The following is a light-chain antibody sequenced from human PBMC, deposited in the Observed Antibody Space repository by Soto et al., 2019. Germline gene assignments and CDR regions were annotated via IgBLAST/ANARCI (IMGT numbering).Light chain of an antibody. CDR2: DVN. V-gene: IGLV2-14*01. J-gene: IGLJ1*01. CDR1: SSDVGGYNY. Sequence: SVLPQPASVSGSPGQSITISCTGTSSDVGGYNYVSWYQQHPGKAPKLMIYDVNNRPSGVSNRFSGSKSGNTASLTISGLQAEDEADYYCSSYTSSSTLVVFGTGTKVTVL. CDR3: SSYTSSSTLVV.